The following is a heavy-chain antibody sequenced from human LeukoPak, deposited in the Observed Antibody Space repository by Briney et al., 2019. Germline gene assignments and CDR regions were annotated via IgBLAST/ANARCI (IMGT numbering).Heavy chain of an antibody. J-gene: IGHJ4*02. V-gene: IGHV1-2*02. CDR2: INPNSGGT. D-gene: IGHD2-15*01. Sequence: ASVKVSCKASGYTFTGYYMHWVRQAPGQGLEWMGWINPNSGGTNYAQKFQGRVTMTRDTSTSTVYMELSSLRSEDTAVYYCARDFMVASLYFDYWGQGTLVTVSS. CDR1: GYTFTGYY. CDR3: ARDFMVASLYFDY.